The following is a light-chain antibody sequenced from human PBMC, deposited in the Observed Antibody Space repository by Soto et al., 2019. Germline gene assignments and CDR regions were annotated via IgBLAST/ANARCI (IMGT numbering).Light chain of an antibody. V-gene: IGLV1-40*01. CDR3: QSYATGLSVLYV. Sequence: QSVRKQPPSVSGAPGHRVTIFCTGSSSNIGAGYDVHWYQQLPGTAPKLLIYGNNNRPSGVPDRFSGSKSGTSASLAVTGLQAEDEADYYCQSYATGLSVLYVFGTGTKVTVL. J-gene: IGLJ1*01. CDR2: GNN. CDR1: SSNIGAGYD.